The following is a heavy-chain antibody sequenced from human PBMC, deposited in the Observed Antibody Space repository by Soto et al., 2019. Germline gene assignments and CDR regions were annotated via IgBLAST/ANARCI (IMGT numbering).Heavy chain of an antibody. V-gene: IGHV4-39*01. CDR3: APLLWFGESAGKRNWFDP. CDR1: GGSISSSSYY. J-gene: IGHJ5*02. CDR2: IYYSGST. Sequence: SETLSLTCTVSGGSISSSSYYWGWIRQPPGKGLEWIGSIYYSGSTYYNPSLKSRVTISVDTSKNQFSLKLSSVTAADTAVYYCAPLLWFGESAGKRNWFDPWGQGTLVTVSS. D-gene: IGHD3-10*01.